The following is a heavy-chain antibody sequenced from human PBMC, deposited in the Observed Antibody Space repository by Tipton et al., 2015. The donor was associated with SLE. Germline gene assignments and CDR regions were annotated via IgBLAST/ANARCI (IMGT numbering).Heavy chain of an antibody. Sequence: TLSLTCTVSGYSISSGYYWGWIRQPPGKGLEWIGSIYHSGSTYYNPSLKSRVTISVDTSKNQFSLKLSSVTAADTAVYYCARDVGGYNTGWFPYYFDYWGQGTLVTVSS. CDR3: ARDVGGYNTGWFPYYFDY. V-gene: IGHV4-38-2*02. J-gene: IGHJ4*02. CDR2: IYHSGST. CDR1: GYSISSGYY. D-gene: IGHD2-8*02.